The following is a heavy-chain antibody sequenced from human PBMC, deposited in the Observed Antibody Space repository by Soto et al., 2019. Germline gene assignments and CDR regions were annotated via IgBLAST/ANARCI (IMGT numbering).Heavy chain of an antibody. Sequence: SETLSLTCAGYGGSFSGYYWSWIRQPPGKGLEWIGEINHSGSTNYNPSLKSRVTISVDTSKNQFSLKLSSVTAADTAVYYCARWRSSSWYRNYYYGMDVWGQGTTVTVSS. CDR3: ARWRSSSWYRNYYYGMDV. J-gene: IGHJ6*02. D-gene: IGHD6-13*01. CDR2: INHSGST. CDR1: GGSFSGYY. V-gene: IGHV4-34*01.